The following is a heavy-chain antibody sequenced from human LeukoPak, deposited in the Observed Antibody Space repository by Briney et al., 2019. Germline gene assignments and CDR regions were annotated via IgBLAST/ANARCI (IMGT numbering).Heavy chain of an antibody. D-gene: IGHD2-8*02. CDR1: GNNYY. J-gene: IGHJ6*02. V-gene: IGHV1-46*02. Sequence: ASVRVSCKTSGNNYYIHWVRQAPGQGLEWMGTINPSDGSTRYAQKFQGRVAMTRDTSTSTVYMELSRLRSEDTAVYYCAREEMYCSGGRCHPGRVYYYYGMDVWGQGTTVTVSS. CDR2: INPSDGST. CDR3: AREEMYCSGGRCHPGRVYYYYGMDV.